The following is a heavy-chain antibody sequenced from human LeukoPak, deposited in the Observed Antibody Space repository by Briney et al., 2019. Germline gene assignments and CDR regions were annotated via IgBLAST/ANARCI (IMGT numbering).Heavy chain of an antibody. CDR1: GYSFTSYW. D-gene: IGHD6-6*01. V-gene: IGHV5-51*01. Sequence: GESLKISCKGSGYSFTSYWIGWVRQMPGKGLEWMGIIYPGDSDTRYSPSFQGQVTISADKSISTAYLQWSSLKASDTAMYYCARHLGQLGPTYYYGMDVRGQGTTVTVSS. J-gene: IGHJ6*02. CDR3: ARHLGQLGPTYYYGMDV. CDR2: IYPGDSDT.